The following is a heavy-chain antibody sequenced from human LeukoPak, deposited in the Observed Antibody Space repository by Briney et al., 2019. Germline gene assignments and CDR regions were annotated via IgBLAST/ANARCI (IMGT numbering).Heavy chain of an antibody. Sequence: GGSLRLSCAASGFTVSSNYMSWVRQAPGKGLEWVSVIYSGGSTYYAGSVKGRFTISRDNSKNTLYLQMNSLRAEDTAVYYCARTSNYDFWSGYSPGGMDVWGQGTTVTVSS. CDR2: IYSGGST. V-gene: IGHV3-53*01. CDR3: ARTSNYDFWSGYSPGGMDV. J-gene: IGHJ6*02. CDR1: GFTVSSNY. D-gene: IGHD3-3*01.